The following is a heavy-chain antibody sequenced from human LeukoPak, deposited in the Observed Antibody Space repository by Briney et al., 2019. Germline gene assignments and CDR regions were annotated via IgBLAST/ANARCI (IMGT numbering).Heavy chain of an antibody. V-gene: IGHV4-34*01. CDR1: GGSFSGYY. Sequence: SETLSLTCAVYGGSFSGYYWSWIRQPPGKGLEWIGEINHSGSTNYNPSLKSRVTISVDTSKNQFSLKLSSVTAADTAVYYCARTAKRHYYGSGSYYNLLYWFDPWGQGTLVTVSS. CDR3: ARTAKRHYYGSGSYYNLLYWFDP. J-gene: IGHJ5*02. CDR2: INHSGST. D-gene: IGHD3-10*01.